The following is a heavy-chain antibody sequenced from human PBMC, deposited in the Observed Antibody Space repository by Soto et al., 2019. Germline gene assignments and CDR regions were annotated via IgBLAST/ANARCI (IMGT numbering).Heavy chain of an antibody. CDR3: ARYSGKYQGPIDY. Sequence: VQLVESGGGVVQPGRSLRLSCAASGFTFSHYGIHWVRQAPGKGLEWLAVISYDGSNKHYADSVKGRITASRDNSKNTLYLQMNSLRAEDTAVYFGARYSGKYQGPIDYWGQGTLVTVSS. J-gene: IGHJ4*02. CDR2: ISYDGSNK. V-gene: IGHV3-30*03. D-gene: IGHD1-26*01. CDR1: GFTFSHYG.